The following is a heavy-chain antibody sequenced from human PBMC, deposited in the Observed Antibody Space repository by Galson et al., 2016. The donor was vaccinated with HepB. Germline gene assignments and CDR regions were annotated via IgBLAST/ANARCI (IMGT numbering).Heavy chain of an antibody. Sequence: SLRLSCAASGFTFSKFGMTWVRQAPGKGLEWVSTISGSATRTYYADSVKGRFTTSRDNSRNTVFLQMNSLRAEDTAIYYCAKDPDSDSQKQFRNDWWGQGTLVTVSS. CDR2: ISGSATRT. V-gene: IGHV3-23*01. J-gene: IGHJ4*02. D-gene: IGHD4-11*01. CDR3: AKDPDSDSQKQFRNDW. CDR1: GFTFSKFG.